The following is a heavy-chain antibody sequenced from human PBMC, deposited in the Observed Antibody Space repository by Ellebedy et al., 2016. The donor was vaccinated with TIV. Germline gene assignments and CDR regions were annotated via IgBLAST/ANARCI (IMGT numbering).Heavy chain of an antibody. CDR2: IIPIFGTA. D-gene: IGHD4-17*01. J-gene: IGHJ4*02. V-gene: IGHV1-69*13. Sequence: AASVKVSCKASGGTFSSYAISWVRQAPGQGLEWMGGIIPIFGTANYAQKFQGRVTITADESTSTAYMELSSLRSEDTAVYYCASVQDYGEVYYFDYWGQGTLVTVSS. CDR1: GGTFSSYA. CDR3: ASVQDYGEVYYFDY.